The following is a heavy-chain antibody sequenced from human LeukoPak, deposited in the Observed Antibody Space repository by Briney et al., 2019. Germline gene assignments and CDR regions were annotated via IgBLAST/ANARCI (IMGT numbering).Heavy chain of an antibody. CDR3: AKYLSAKGPPYGLDV. Sequence: PGGSLRLSCAASGFTFTSIAMTWVRQAPGKGLEWVSTIRGTGDSTHYADSVKGRFIISRDKSKNMLYLQMNGLRAEDTAIYYCAKYLSAKGPPYGLDVWGQGTTATVSS. CDR2: IRGTGDST. V-gene: IGHV3-23*01. J-gene: IGHJ6*02. CDR1: GFTFTSIA.